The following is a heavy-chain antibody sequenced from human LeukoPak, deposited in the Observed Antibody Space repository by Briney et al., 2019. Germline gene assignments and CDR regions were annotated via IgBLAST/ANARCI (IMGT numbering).Heavy chain of an antibody. CDR1: GGTFSSYA. V-gene: IGHV1-69*04. CDR2: IIPILGIA. Sequence: SVKVSCKASGGTFSSYAISWVRQAPGQGLEWMGRIIPILGIANYAQKFQGRVTITADKSTSTAYMELSSLRSEDTAVYYCARPMVRGALAHWGQGTLVTVSS. CDR3: ARPMVRGALAH. J-gene: IGHJ4*02. D-gene: IGHD3-10*01.